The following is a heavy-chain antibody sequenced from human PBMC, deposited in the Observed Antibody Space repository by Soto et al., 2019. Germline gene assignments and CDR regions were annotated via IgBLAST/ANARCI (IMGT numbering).Heavy chain of an antibody. Sequence: EVQLVESGGGLVKPGGSLRLSCAASGFTFSSYSMNWVRQAPGKGLEWVSSISSSSSYIYYADSVKGRFTISRDNAKNSLYLQMNSLRSEDTAVYYCARDCDPWCNWNPGDAFDIWGQGTMVTVSS. CDR2: ISSSSSYI. CDR1: GFTFSSYS. CDR3: ARDCDPWCNWNPGDAFDI. D-gene: IGHD1-1*01. J-gene: IGHJ3*02. V-gene: IGHV3-21*01.